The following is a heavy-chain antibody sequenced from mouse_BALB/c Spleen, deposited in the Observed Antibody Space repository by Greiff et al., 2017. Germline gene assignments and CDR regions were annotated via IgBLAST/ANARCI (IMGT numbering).Heavy chain of an antibody. V-gene: IGHV1S22*01. J-gene: IGHJ4*01. Sequence: LQQPGSELVRPGASVKLSCKASGYTFTSYWMHWVKQRPGQGLEWIGNIYPGSGSTNYDEKFKSKATLTVDTSSSTAYMQLSSLTSEDSAVYYCTNGADYAMDYWGQGTSVTVSS. CDR3: TNGADYAMDY. D-gene: IGHD3-3*01. CDR1: GYTFTSYW. CDR2: IYPGSGST.